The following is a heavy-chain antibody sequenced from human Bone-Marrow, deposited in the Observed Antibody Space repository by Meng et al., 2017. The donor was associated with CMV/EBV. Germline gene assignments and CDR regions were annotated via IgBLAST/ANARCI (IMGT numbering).Heavy chain of an antibody. Sequence: LSCAASGFTFSSYNMNWVRQAPGKGLEWVSSISSSSSYIYYADSVKGRFTISRDNAKNSLYLQMNSLRAEDTAVYYCASPTTVSPGWGQGTLVTVSS. J-gene: IGHJ4*02. CDR3: ASPTTVSPG. V-gene: IGHV3-21*01. D-gene: IGHD4-17*01. CDR1: GFTFSSYN. CDR2: ISSSSSYI.